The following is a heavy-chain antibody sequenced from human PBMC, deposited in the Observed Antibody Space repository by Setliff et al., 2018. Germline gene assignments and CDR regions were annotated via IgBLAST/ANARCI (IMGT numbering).Heavy chain of an antibody. CDR1: SGSISSDNYY. CDR3: ARHTIAMSTIISYFDY. D-gene: IGHD3-10*01. CDR2: LSYNGNA. V-gene: IGHV4-39*01. J-gene: IGHJ4*02. Sequence: SETLSLTCTVSSGSISSDNYYWGWIRQPPGKGLEWIGTLSYNGNAYYTPSLKSRVTISIDTSKNQFSLKLSSVTAADTAVYYCARHTIAMSTIISYFDYWGLGTLVTVSS.